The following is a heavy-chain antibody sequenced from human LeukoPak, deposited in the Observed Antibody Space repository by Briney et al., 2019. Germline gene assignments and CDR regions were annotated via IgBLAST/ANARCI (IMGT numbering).Heavy chain of an antibody. CDR1: GGTFSSYA. Sequence: SVKVSCNASGGTFSSYAISWVRRAPARGGVWLVGVISIFGRANYAQKFKGGVTITADKSTSTAYMELSSLRCEDTAVYYCAKSDPRDILTGHYGMDVWGKGTTVTVSS. CDR2: VISIFGRA. D-gene: IGHD3-9*01. CDR3: AKSDPRDILTGHYGMDV. V-gene: IGHV1-69*06. J-gene: IGHJ6*04.